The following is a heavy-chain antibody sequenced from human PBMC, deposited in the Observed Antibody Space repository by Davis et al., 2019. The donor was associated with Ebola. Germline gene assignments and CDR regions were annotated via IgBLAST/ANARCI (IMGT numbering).Heavy chain of an antibody. CDR1: GFTFSSYG. CDR2: IWYDGSNK. Sequence: PGGSLRLSCAASGFTFSSYGMHWVRQAPGKGLEWVAVIWYDGSNKYYADSVKGRFTISRDNSKNTLYLQMNSLRAEDTAVYYCARDIFPYYYGMDVWGQGTTVTVSS. V-gene: IGHV3-33*01. D-gene: IGHD2-21*01. J-gene: IGHJ6*02. CDR3: ARDIFPYYYGMDV.